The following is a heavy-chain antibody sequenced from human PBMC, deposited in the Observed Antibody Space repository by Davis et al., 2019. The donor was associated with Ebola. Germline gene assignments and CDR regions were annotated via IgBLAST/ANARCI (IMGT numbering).Heavy chain of an antibody. CDR2: LTWNSGSI. D-gene: IGHD5-12*01. J-gene: IGHJ6*02. CDR1: GFTFDDYS. Sequence: SLKISCAASGFTFDDYSMHWVRQAPGKGLEWVSGLTWNSGSIGYADSVKGRFSISRDNSKNTLYLQMNSLRAEDTAVYYCAKPLVATVYYYGMDVWGQGTTVTVSS. V-gene: IGHV3-9*01. CDR3: AKPLVATVYYYGMDV.